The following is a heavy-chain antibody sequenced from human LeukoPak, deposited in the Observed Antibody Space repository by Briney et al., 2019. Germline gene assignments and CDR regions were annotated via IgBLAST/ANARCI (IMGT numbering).Heavy chain of an antibody. CDR1: GFAFSSQA. Sequence: GGSLRLSCAASGFAFSSQAMGWVRQAPGKGLEWVSVISDSGDTTYYADSVKARFTISRDNSKNTLYLQMNSMRAEDTAIYYCAKDARRSDGWYFFDHWGQGALVTVSS. V-gene: IGHV3-23*01. D-gene: IGHD6-19*01. CDR2: ISDSGDTT. J-gene: IGHJ4*02. CDR3: AKDARRSDGWYFFDH.